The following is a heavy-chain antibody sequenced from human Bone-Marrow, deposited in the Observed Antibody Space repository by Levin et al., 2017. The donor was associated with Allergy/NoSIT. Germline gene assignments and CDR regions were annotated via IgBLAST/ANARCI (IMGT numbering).Heavy chain of an antibody. D-gene: IGHD3-16*02. CDR1: GFTFTSFW. V-gene: IGHV3-7*01. Sequence: GGSLRLSCAASGFTFTSFWMTWVRQAPGKGLDWVANIKQDGSATYYVDSVKGRFTISRDNAKNSVYLQMNSLRVDDTAVYYCAREEGWGYHYGMDVWGQGTTVTVSS. CDR3: AREEGWGYHYGMDV. CDR2: IKQDGSAT. J-gene: IGHJ6*02.